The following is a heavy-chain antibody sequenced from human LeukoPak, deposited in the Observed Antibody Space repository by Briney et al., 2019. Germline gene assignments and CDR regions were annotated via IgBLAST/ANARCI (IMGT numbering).Heavy chain of an antibody. D-gene: IGHD6-13*01. CDR2: ISGSGGST. CDR1: GFTLSSYG. V-gene: IGHV3-23*01. Sequence: GSLRLSCAASGFTLSSYGMSWVRQAPGKGLEWVSAISGSGGSTYYADSVKGRFTISRDNSKNTLYLQMNSLRAEDTAVYYCAKDVQQLDNYYSYCMDVWGKGTTVTISS. CDR3: AKDVQQLDNYYSYCMDV. J-gene: IGHJ6*03.